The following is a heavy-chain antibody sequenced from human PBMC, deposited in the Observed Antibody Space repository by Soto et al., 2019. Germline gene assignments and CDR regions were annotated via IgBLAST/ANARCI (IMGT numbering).Heavy chain of an antibody. D-gene: IGHD3-3*01. J-gene: IGHJ4*02. CDR2: IYHSGST. CDR3: ANRTLRRLRFVETH. Sequence: QVQLQESGPGLVKPSGTLSLTCAVSGDSMSNTNWWSWVRQPPGKGLEWIGEIYHSGSTNYNPSFKSRVTMSVDKSKNQFSLNLTSVTAADTAVYYCANRTLRRLRFVETHWGQGTLVTVSS. CDR1: GDSMSNTNW. V-gene: IGHV4-4*02.